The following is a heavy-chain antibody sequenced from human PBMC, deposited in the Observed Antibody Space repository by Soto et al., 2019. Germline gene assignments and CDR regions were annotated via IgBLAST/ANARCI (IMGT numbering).Heavy chain of an antibody. V-gene: IGHV3-49*03. J-gene: IGHJ4*02. CDR2: IRSKAYGGTT. CDR1: GFTFGDYA. D-gene: IGHD4-17*01. Sequence: PGGSLRLSCTASGFTFGDYAMSWFRQAPGKGLEWVGFIRSKAYGGTTEYAASVKGRFTISRDDSKSIAYLQMNSLKTEDTAVYYCTRDVNYGDSDFDYWGQGTLVTVSS. CDR3: TRDVNYGDSDFDY.